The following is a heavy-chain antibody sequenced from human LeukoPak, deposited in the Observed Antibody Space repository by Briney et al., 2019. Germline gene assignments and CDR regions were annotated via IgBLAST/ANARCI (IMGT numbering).Heavy chain of an antibody. CDR1: GGPISSGSYY. CDR3: ARGGYSSSFNWFDP. J-gene: IGHJ5*02. V-gene: IGHV4-61*02. CDR2: IYTSGRS. Sequence: SETLSLTCTVSGGPISSGSYYWSSIRQPAGKGLEWIGRIYTSGRSSYNPSLKSRVTISVDTSKNQFSLKLSSVTAADTAVYYCARGGYSSSFNWFDPGGQGTVVTVSS. D-gene: IGHD6-13*01.